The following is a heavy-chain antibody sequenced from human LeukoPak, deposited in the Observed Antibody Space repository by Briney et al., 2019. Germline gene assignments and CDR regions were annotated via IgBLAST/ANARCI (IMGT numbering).Heavy chain of an antibody. CDR1: GYTFTAYY. CDR2: INPNSGGT. CDR3: ARILWFGGSHFDY. V-gene: IGHV1-2*02. J-gene: IGHJ4*02. Sequence: GASVKVSCKASGYTFTAYYMHWVRQAPGQGLEWMGWINPNSGGTNYAQKFQGRVTMTRDTSISTAYMELSRLRSDDTAVYYCARILWFGGSHFDYWGQGTLVTVSS. D-gene: IGHD3-10*01.